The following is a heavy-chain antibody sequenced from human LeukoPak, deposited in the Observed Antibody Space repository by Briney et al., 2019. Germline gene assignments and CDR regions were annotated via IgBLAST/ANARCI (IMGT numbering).Heavy chain of an antibody. V-gene: IGHV4-34*01. CDR2: INHSGST. CDR1: GGSFSGYY. Sequence: SETLSLTCAVYGGSFSGYYWSWIRQPPGKGLEWIGEINHSGSTNYNPSLKSRVTKSVDTSKNQFSLKLSSVTAADTAVYYCATDYGEARDYWGQGTLVTASS. CDR3: ATDYGEARDY. J-gene: IGHJ4*02. D-gene: IGHD4-17*01.